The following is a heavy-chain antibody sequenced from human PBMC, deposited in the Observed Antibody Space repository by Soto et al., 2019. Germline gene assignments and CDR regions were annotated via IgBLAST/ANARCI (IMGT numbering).Heavy chain of an antibody. CDR3: AKAHFSGSYNCGRWGCDY. CDR2: ISGRGGST. J-gene: IGHJ4*02. D-gene: IGHD1-26*01. Sequence: EVQLLESGGGLVQPGGSLRLSCAASGFTFSSYAMSWVRQAPGKGLEWVSAISGRGGSTYYADSVKGRFTISRDNSKNTLYLQMNSLRAEDTAVYYCAKAHFSGSYNCGRWGCDYWGQGTLVTVSS. V-gene: IGHV3-23*01. CDR1: GFTFSSYA.